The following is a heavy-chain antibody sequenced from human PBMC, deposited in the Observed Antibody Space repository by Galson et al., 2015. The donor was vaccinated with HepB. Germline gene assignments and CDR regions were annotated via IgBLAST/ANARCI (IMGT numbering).Heavy chain of an antibody. D-gene: IGHD3-10*01. Sequence: SVKVSCKASGFTFTSSAVQWVRQARGQRLEWIGWIVVGSGNTNYAQKFQERVTITRDMSTSTAYMELSSLRSEDTAVYYCAAGGIYYGSGSYYLNYYYYYGMDVWGQGTTVTVSS. CDR2: IVVGSGNT. CDR3: AAGGIYYGSGSYYLNYYYYYGMDV. V-gene: IGHV1-58*01. CDR1: GFTFTSSA. J-gene: IGHJ6*02.